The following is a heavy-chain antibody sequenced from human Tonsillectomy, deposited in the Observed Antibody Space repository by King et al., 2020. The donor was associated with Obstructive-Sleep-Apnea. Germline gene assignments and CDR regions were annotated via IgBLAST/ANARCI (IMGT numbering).Heavy chain of an antibody. CDR1: GFTFSDYA. J-gene: IGHJ6*02. V-gene: IGHV3-23*01. CDR2: ISGSGGST. CDR3: AKSQGGPSAKYYYGMDV. D-gene: IGHD3-16*01. Sequence: QLLQSGGGLVQPGGSLRLSCAVSGFTFSDYAMSWVRQAPGKGLDWVSSISGSGGSTYHADSVKGRFTISRDNSKNTLYLQMNRLRADDTAEYYCAKSQGGPSAKYYYGMDVWGQGTTVTVSS.